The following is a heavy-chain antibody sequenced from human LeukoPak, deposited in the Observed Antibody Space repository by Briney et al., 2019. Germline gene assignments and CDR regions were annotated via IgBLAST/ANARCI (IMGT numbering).Heavy chain of an antibody. CDR2: ISGSGGST. J-gene: IGHJ4*02. D-gene: IGHD1-26*01. CDR1: GFTFSSYA. Sequence: GGSLRLSCAASGFTFSSYAMSWVRQAQGKGLEGVSAISGSGGSTYYADSVKGRFTISRDNSKNTLYLQMNSLRAEDTAVYYCAKVGVGATISYYFDYWGQGTLVTVSS. CDR3: AKVGVGATISYYFDY. V-gene: IGHV3-23*01.